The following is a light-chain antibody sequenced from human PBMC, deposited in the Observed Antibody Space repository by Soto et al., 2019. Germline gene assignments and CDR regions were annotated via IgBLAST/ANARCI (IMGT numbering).Light chain of an antibody. CDR3: QDADSFPVIA. CDR1: EDISTW. Sequence: DIQMTQSPSSVSASVGDRVTITCRSSEDISTWLAWYQQKPGKAPKLLIYAASSLQSGVPSRFSGSESVTDFTLTISSLQAKDVATDECQDADSFPVIAFGQGTRLDSK. J-gene: IGKJ5*01. CDR2: AAS. V-gene: IGKV1-12*01.